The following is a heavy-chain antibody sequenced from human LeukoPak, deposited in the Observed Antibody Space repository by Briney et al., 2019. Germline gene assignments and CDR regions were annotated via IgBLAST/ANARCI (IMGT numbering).Heavy chain of an antibody. CDR3: ASPLIVGATTGYFDY. J-gene: IGHJ4*02. V-gene: IGHV3-30-3*01. Sequence: GGSLRLSCAASGFTFSSYAMHWVRQAPGKGLEWVAVISYDGSNKYYADSVKGRFTISRDNSKNTLYLQMNSLRAEDTAVYYCASPLIVGATTGYFDYRGQGTLVTVSS. CDR1: GFTFSSYA. D-gene: IGHD1-26*01. CDR2: ISYDGSNK.